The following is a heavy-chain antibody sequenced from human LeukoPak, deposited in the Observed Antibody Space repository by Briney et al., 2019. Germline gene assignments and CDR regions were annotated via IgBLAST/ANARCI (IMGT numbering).Heavy chain of an antibody. D-gene: IGHD4-17*01. CDR1: GGSFSGYY. CDR2: INHSGST. Sequence: SETLSLTCAVYGGSFSGYYWSWIRQPPGKGLEWIGEINHSGSTNYNPSLKSRVTISVDTSKNQFSLKLSSVTAADTAVYYCAGVATTGDELNFDYWGQGTLVTVSS. CDR3: AGVATTGDELNFDY. J-gene: IGHJ4*02. V-gene: IGHV4-34*01.